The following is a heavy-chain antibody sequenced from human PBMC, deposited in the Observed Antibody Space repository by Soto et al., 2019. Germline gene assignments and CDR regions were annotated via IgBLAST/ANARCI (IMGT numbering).Heavy chain of an antibody. D-gene: IGHD2-8*01. V-gene: IGHV3-74*01. J-gene: IGHJ4*02. CDR3: ARVGYCARGVCPNFEL. Sequence: EVQLVESGGGLVQPGGSRRPSCAAPGFTFSPYWMHWVRQPPGKGLVWVSRINSDGSSTCYPDSVKGRFPISRDNARNTLYLQMNGLRDEDTAVYYCARVGYCARGVCPNFELWGQGTLVTVSS. CDR1: GFTFSPYW. CDR2: INSDGSST.